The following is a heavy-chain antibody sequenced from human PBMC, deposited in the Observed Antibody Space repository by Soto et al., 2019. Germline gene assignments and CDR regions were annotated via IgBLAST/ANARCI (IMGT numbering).Heavy chain of an antibody. V-gene: IGHV4-34*01. D-gene: IGHD3-3*01. CDR2: IDHSGST. CDR3: ARGRLSYDFWSGWFDP. J-gene: IGHJ5*02. Sequence: QVQLQQWGAGLLKSSETLSLTCAVYGGSFSAYYWNWIRQPPGKGLEWIGEIDHSGSTNYNPSLKSRVTISVDTSKNQFSLKLSSVTAADTAVYYCARGRLSYDFWSGWFDPWGQGTLVTVSS. CDR1: GGSFSAYY.